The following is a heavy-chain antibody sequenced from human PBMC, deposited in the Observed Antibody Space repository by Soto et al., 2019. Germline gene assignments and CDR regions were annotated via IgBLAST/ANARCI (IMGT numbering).Heavy chain of an antibody. J-gene: IGHJ4*02. CDR1: GFTFIDYA. D-gene: IGHD6-19*01. Sequence: VQLGESGGGVVQPGRYLRLSCAASGFTFIDYAMHWVRQAPGKGLECVAVVSHDGRNTHYADSLKGRFTISRDSSKNTVSLEMTSLRAEYTAVSYCAKGGRQWLVTSDFNYWGQGSLVTVSS. V-gene: IGHV3-30*18. CDR2: VSHDGRNT. CDR3: AKGGRQWLVTSDFNY.